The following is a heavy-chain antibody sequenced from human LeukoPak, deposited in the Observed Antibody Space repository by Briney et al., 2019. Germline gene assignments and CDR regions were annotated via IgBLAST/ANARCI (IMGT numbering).Heavy chain of an antibody. CDR2: ISAYNGNT. CDR3: ARGRMSMIRGALRGTTSYYDHYYMDV. V-gene: IGHV1-18*01. Sequence: ASVKVSCKASGYTFTSYGISWVRQAPGQGLEWMGWISAYNGNTNYAQKLQGRVTMTTDTSTSTAYMELRSLRSDDTAVYYCARGRMSMIRGALRGTTSYYDHYYMDVWGKGTTVTVSS. D-gene: IGHD3-10*01. J-gene: IGHJ6*03. CDR1: GYTFTSYG.